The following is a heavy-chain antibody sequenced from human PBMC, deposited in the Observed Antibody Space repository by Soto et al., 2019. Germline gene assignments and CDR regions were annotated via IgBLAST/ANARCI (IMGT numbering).Heavy chain of an antibody. CDR2: IIPIFGTA. CDR3: ARMDVDTAMVNDY. J-gene: IGHJ4*02. CDR1: GGTFSSYA. D-gene: IGHD5-18*01. V-gene: IGHV1-69*13. Sequence: SVKVSCKASGGTFSSYAISWVRQAPGQGLEWMGGIIPIFGTANYAQKFQGRVTITADESTSTAYMELSSLRSEDTAVYYCARMDVDTAMVNDYWGQGTLVTVSS.